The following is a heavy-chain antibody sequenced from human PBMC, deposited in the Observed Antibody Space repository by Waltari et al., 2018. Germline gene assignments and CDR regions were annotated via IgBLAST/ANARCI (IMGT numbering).Heavy chain of an antibody. V-gene: IGHV4-61*09. D-gene: IGHD2-21*01. Sequence: QLQLQQSGPGLVKPSQTLSLACSLSGDSISGSYYWNWVRQTAGEGLEWLGYIYSSGSTKYNPSLQSRATISRVTTTPFSLTLAAVTAADTAVYYCARSDVVVAPARNNYYFPMEVWGQGTTVTVSS. CDR2: IYSSGST. CDR1: GDSISGSYY. CDR3: ARSDVVVAPARNNYYFPMEV. J-gene: IGHJ6*03.